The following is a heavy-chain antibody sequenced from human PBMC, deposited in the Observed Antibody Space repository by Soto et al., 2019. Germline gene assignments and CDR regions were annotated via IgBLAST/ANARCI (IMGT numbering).Heavy chain of an antibody. Sequence: PSETLSLTCAVYGGSFSGYYWSWIRQPPGKGLEWIGEINHSGSTNYNPSLKSRVTISVDTSKNQFSLKLSSVTAADTAVYYCARGRGYSYGRAYFDYWGQGTLVTVSS. J-gene: IGHJ4*02. CDR3: ARGRGYSYGRAYFDY. CDR2: INHSGST. D-gene: IGHD5-18*01. V-gene: IGHV4-34*01. CDR1: GGSFSGYY.